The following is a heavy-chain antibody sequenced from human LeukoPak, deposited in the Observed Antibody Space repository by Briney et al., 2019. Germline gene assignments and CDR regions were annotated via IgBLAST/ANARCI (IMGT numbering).Heavy chain of an antibody. J-gene: IGHJ4*02. CDR2: MSPNSGNT. D-gene: IGHD1-7*01. V-gene: IGHV1-8*01. Sequence: EASVKVSCKASGYTFTSYDINWVRQATGQGLEWMGWMSPNSGNTGYAQKFQGRVTMTRNTSISTAYMELSSLRSEDTAVYYCARGGRPHWNSRRMGYWGQGTLVTVSS. CDR1: GYTFTSYD. CDR3: ARGGRPHWNSRRMGY.